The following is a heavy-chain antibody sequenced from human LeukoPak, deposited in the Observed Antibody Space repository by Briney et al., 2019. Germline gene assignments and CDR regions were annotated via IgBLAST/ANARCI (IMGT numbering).Heavy chain of an antibody. CDR1: GGSISSYY. CDR3: ARANSYGSGIDAFDI. Sequence: SETLSLTCTVSGGSISSYYWSWVRQPPGKGLEWIGYIYHSGSTYYNPSLKSRVTISVDRSKNQFSLKLSSVTAADTAVYYCARANSYGSGIDAFDIWGQGTMVTVSS. CDR2: IYHSGST. D-gene: IGHD3-10*01. J-gene: IGHJ3*02. V-gene: IGHV4-59*12.